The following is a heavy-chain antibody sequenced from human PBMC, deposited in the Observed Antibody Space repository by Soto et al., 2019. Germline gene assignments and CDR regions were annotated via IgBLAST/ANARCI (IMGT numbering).Heavy chain of an antibody. CDR2: IGTLHDT. CDR1: GFTFSAYD. Sequence: EVQLVESGGGLVQPGGSLRLSCAASGFTFSAYDMHWVRQPTGKGLEWVSAIGTLHDTYYPDSVKGRLTISRENAKNSLYLQMKSLTTGDTAVYYFARQASYWHGGGGWFDPWGQGTLVTVSS. J-gene: IGHJ5*02. V-gene: IGHV3-13*01. CDR3: ARQASYWHGGGGWFDP. D-gene: IGHD2-8*02.